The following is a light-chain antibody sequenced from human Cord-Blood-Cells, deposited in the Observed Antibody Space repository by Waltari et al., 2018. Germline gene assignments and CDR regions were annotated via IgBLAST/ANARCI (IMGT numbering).Light chain of an antibody. CDR2: AAS. CDR1: QSISSY. J-gene: IGKJ3*01. CDR3: QQSYSTPFT. V-gene: IGKV1-39*01. Sequence: DIQMTQSPSSLSASVGDRVTITCRASQSISSYLNWYQQKPGKDPKLLIYAASSLQSGVPSRFSGRGSGTDFTLTISSLQPEDFATYYCQQSYSTPFTFGPGTKVDIK.